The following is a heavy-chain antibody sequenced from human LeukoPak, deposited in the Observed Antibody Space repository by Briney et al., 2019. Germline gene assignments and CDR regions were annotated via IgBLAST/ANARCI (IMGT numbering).Heavy chain of an antibody. V-gene: IGHV1-46*01. CDR1: GSTFTSYY. J-gene: IGHJ3*02. Sequence: SVNVCCKASGSTFTSYYMHWVRQAQGQGQEWMGIINPSGGSTSYAQNFQGRVTITADESTSTAYMELSSLRSEDTAVYYCAREITMVRGTNLDAFDIWGQGTMVTVSS. D-gene: IGHD3-10*01. CDR2: INPSGGST. CDR3: AREITMVRGTNLDAFDI.